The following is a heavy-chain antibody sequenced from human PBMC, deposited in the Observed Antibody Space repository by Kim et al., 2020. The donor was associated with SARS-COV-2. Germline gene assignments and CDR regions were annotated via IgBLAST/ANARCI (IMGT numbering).Heavy chain of an antibody. D-gene: IGHD6-19*01. CDR2: ISYDGSNK. CDR3: SRAGYSSGWCYFDV. Sequence: GGSLRLSCAASGVTFSSYAMHWVRQAPGQGLERVAVISYDGSNKYYADSVKGRFTISRDNSKNTLYLQMNSLRAEETAVYYYSRAGYSSGWCYFDVGGQG. V-gene: IGHV3-30*04. J-gene: IGHJ4*02. CDR1: GVTFSSYA.